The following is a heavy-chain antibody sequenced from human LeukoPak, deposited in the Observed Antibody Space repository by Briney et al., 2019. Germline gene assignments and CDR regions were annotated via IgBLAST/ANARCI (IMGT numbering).Heavy chain of an antibody. CDR1: GYTFTGYY. V-gene: IGHV1-2*02. Sequence: ATVKVSCKASGYTFTGYYMHWVRQAPGQGLEWMGWINPNSGGTNYAQKFQGRVTMTRDTSISTAYMELSRLRSDDTAVYYCARGARYFDWPQVAFDIWGQGTMVTVSS. D-gene: IGHD3-9*01. CDR2: INPNSGGT. CDR3: ARGARYFDWPQVAFDI. J-gene: IGHJ3*02.